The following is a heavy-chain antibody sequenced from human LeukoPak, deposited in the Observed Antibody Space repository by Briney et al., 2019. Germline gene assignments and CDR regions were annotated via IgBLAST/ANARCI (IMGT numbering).Heavy chain of an antibody. CDR2: IRSKTYGGTT. J-gene: IGHJ4*02. CDR1: GFTFGDCN. CDR3: TRMSGYSSSSDY. D-gene: IGHD6-6*01. V-gene: IGHV3-49*04. Sequence: GGSLRLSCTTSGFTFGDCNMSWVRQAPGKGLEWVGLIRSKTYGGTTEYAAPVKGRFTISRDDSKSVAYLQMNSLKIEDTAVYYCTRMSGYSSSSDYWGQGTLVTVSS.